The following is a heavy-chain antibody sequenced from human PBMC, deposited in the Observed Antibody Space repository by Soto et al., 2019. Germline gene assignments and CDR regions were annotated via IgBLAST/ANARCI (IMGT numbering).Heavy chain of an antibody. J-gene: IGHJ4*02. V-gene: IGHV3-23*03. CDR1: GFTFSDYT. Sequence: PRGSLRLSCAASGFTFSDYTMSWVRQAPGKVLECISVILADYNTYYTDSVRGRFTISRDNSKNTLYLEMNSLRAEDTAVYYCARRTNGYFGYWGQGALVTVSS. CDR2: ILADYNT. CDR3: ARRTNGYFGY. D-gene: IGHD2-8*01.